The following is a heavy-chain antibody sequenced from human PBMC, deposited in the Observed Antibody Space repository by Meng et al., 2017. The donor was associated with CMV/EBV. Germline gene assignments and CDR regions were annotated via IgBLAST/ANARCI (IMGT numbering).Heavy chain of an antibody. CDR2: ISSSSSYI. CDR1: TFSSYS. CDR3: ARAIEHRGGIMITFYGMDV. D-gene: IGHD3-16*01. V-gene: IGHV3-21*01. Sequence: TFSSYSMNWVRQAPGKGLEWVSSISSSSSYIYYADSVKGRFTISRDNAKNSLYLQMNSLRAEDTAVYYCARAIEHRGGIMITFYGMDVWGQGTTVTVSS. J-gene: IGHJ6*02.